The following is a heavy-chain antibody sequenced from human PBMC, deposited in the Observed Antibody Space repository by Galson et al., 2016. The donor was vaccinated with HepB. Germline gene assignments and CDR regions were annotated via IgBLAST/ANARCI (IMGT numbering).Heavy chain of an antibody. CDR3: VKGPGMAVAKYYFDY. CDR2: ISWNSGNI. CDR1: GFNFDDSA. D-gene: IGHD6-19*01. J-gene: IGHJ4*02. V-gene: IGHV3-9*01. Sequence: SLRLSCAASGFNFDDSAMHWVRQAPGKGLEWVPSISWNSGNIDYADSVKGRFTLSRDNAKDSLYLQMNSLRPEDTALYHCVKGPGMAVAKYYFDYWGQGTLVTVSS.